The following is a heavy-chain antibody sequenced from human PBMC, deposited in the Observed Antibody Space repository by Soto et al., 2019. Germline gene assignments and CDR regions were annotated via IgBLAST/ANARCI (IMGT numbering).Heavy chain of an antibody. D-gene: IGHD1-1*01. CDR1: GFTFNRYG. CDR3: ATSRSTSFDP. CDR2: ISFDGSAK. Sequence: GGSLRLSCVASGFTFNRYGMHWVRQAPGKGLEWVAEISFDGSAKYYAESVNGRFTISRENGNNTLHLEMNSLGAKDTAVYYCATSRSTSFDPWVQGTLVTVSS. V-gene: IGHV3-30*03. J-gene: IGHJ5*02.